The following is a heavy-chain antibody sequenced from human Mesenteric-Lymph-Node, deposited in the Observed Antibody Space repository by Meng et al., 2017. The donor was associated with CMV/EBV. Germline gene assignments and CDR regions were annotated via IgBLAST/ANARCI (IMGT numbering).Heavy chain of an antibody. D-gene: IGHD1-14*01. CDR3: ARGPNNPTHDFDL. CDR2: IKHTGST. Sequence: CAVYGGSGSGYYWSWIRQPPGKGLEWIGQIKHTGSTYYVPSLKDRVTISIDTPNNQFSLKLNSVTASDTAVYYCARGPNNPTHDFDLWGQGTLVTVSS. CDR1: GGSGSGYY. J-gene: IGHJ4*02. V-gene: IGHV4-34*01.